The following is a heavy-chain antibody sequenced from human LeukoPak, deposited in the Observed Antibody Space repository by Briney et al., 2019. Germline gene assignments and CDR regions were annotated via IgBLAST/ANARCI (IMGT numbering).Heavy chain of an antibody. V-gene: IGHV3-53*01. CDR3: AVSEYGDDGSVY. D-gene: IGHD4-17*01. CDR1: VFTVSSNY. Sequence: GGSLRLSCAASVFTVSSNYMSSVRQAPGKGLEWVSVIYSGGSTYYADSVKGRFTISRDNSKNTLYLQMNSLRAEDTAVYYCAVSEYGDDGSVYWGQGTLVTVSS. J-gene: IGHJ4*02. CDR2: IYSGGST.